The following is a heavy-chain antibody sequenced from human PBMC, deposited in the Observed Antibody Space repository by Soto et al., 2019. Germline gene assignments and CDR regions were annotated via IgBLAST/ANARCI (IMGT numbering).Heavy chain of an antibody. J-gene: IGHJ6*02. D-gene: IGHD1-1*01. CDR2: ISGSGGST. CDR3: AKDIGGWNGYYYGMDV. V-gene: IGHV3-23*01. Sequence: PGESLKISCAASGFTFSSYAMSWVRQAPGKGLEWVSAISGSGGSTYYADSVKGRFTISRDNSKNTLYLQMNSLRAEDTAVYYCAKDIGGWNGYYYGMDVWGQGTTVTVSS. CDR1: GFTFSSYA.